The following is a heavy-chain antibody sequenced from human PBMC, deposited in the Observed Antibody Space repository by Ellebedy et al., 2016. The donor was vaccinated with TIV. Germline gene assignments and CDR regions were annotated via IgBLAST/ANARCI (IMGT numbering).Heavy chain of an antibody. V-gene: IGHV4-59*01. D-gene: IGHD6-19*01. J-gene: IGHJ5*02. Sequence: MPSETLSLTCTVSGGSISSYYWSWIRQPPGKGLEWIGYIYYSGSTNYNPSLKSRVTISVDTSKNQFSLKLSSVTAADTAVYYCAGGYSSGWYNWFDPWGQGTLVTVSS. CDR1: GGSISSYY. CDR2: IYYSGST. CDR3: AGGYSSGWYNWFDP.